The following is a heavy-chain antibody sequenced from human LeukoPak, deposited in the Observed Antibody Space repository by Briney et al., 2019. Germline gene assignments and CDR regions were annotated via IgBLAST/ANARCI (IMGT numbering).Heavy chain of an antibody. Sequence: SQTLSLTCAISGDSVSSNSAAWNWIRQSPSRGLEWLGRTYYRSKWYNDYVVSVKSRITINPDTATNQFSLQLNSVTPEDTAVYYCAREKGQLLSPWFDPWGQGTLVTVSS. CDR1: GDSVSSNSAA. CDR2: TYYRSKWYN. CDR3: AREKGQLLSPWFDP. V-gene: IGHV6-1*01. J-gene: IGHJ5*02. D-gene: IGHD2-2*01.